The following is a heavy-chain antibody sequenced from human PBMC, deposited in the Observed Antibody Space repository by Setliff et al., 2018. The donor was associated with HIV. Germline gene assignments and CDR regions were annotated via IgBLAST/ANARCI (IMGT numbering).Heavy chain of an antibody. V-gene: IGHV1-69*05. CDR2: IIPMYGVA. Sequence: SVKVSCKASGGTFSSYVISWVRQAPGQGPEWMGGIIPMYGVANCAQKFQGRVTITTDESTSTAYMELSSLRSEDTAVYYCALPYCGGGNCWSSASLPPAGWFDPWGQGTLVTVSS. D-gene: IGHD2-15*01. CDR3: ALPYCGGGNCWSSASLPPAGWFDP. J-gene: IGHJ5*02. CDR1: GGTFSSYV.